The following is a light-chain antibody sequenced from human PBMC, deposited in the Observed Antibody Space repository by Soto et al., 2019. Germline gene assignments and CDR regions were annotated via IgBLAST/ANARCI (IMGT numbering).Light chain of an antibody. J-gene: IGKJ5*01. V-gene: IGKV1-39*01. CDR3: QQSYSTPQVT. Sequence: DIQMTQSPSSLSASVGDRVTITCRASQSISSYLNWYQQKPGKAPKLLIYAASSLQSGVPSRFSGSGSGTDFTLNICSLQPEDFATYYCQQSYSTPQVTFGQGTRLEIK. CDR1: QSISSY. CDR2: AAS.